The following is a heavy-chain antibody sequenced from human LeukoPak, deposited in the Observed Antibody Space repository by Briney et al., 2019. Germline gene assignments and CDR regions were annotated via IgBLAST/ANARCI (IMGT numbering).Heavy chain of an antibody. D-gene: IGHD2-21*01. V-gene: IGHV3-7*03. CDR3: AKLHIVVVIFDY. CDR1: GFTFSSYW. Sequence: QSGGSLRLSCAASGFTFSSYWMSWVRQAPGKGLEWVANIKQDGSEKYYVDSVKGRFTISRDNAKNSLYLQMNSLRVEDTAVYYCAKLHIVVVIFDYWGQGTLVTVSS. J-gene: IGHJ4*02. CDR2: IKQDGSEK.